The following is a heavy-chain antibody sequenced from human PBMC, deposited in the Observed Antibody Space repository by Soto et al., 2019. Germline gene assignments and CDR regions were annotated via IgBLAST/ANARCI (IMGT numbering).Heavy chain of an antibody. J-gene: IGHJ4*02. V-gene: IGHV1-69*15. D-gene: IGHD5-18*01. CDR2: ITPIYPTT. Sequence: QVQLVQSGAEVRKPGSSVQVSCKASGGTFYTYTFSWVRQAPGQGLEWMGSITPIYPTTNYAEEFQGRLTVTADGSTSTAYMELSSLTSDDTAVYYWARIPRYSFPTSDDLDSWGQGTLVTVSS. CDR3: ARIPRYSFPTSDDLDS. CDR1: GGTFYTYT.